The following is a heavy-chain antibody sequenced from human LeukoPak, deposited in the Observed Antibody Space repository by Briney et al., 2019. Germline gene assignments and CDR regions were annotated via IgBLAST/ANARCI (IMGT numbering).Heavy chain of an antibody. Sequence: GGSLRLSCAASGFTFSSYGMHWVRQAPGKGLEWVSSIRFDGSNKFYADSVKGRFTISRDNSKNTLYLQMNSLRVEDTAVYYCAKGERGYCSSTTCYAVDWGQGTLVTVSS. V-gene: IGHV3-30*02. J-gene: IGHJ4*02. CDR2: IRFDGSNK. CDR1: GFTFSSYG. CDR3: AKGERGYCSSTTCYAVD. D-gene: IGHD2-2*01.